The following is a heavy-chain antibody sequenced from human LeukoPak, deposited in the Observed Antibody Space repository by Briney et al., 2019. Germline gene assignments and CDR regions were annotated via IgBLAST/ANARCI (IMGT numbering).Heavy chain of an antibody. D-gene: IGHD3-3*01. V-gene: IGHV3-23*01. J-gene: IGHJ4*02. CDR2: ISGSGGST. Sequence: PGGSLRLSCAASGFTFSSYAMSWVRQAPGKGLEWVSAISGSGGSTYYADPVKGRFTISRDNSKNMLYLQMNSLRVEDTAVYYCAIDFWSGYSDYWGEGTLVTVSS. CDR3: AIDFWSGYSDY. CDR1: GFTFSSYA.